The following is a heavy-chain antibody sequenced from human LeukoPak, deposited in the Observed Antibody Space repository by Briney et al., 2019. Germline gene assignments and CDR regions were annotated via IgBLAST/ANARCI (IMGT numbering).Heavy chain of an antibody. V-gene: IGHV3-23*01. D-gene: IGHD3-10*01. Sequence: GGSLRLSCAASGFIFSSDAMNWVRLAPGKGLEWVSSVSGNGGSTFYADSVKGRFTISRDNSKNTLYLQMNSLRAEDTAVYYCAKGKWFGELFSYYFDYWGQGTLVTVSS. CDR2: VSGNGGST. CDR1: GFIFSSDA. J-gene: IGHJ4*02. CDR3: AKGKWFGELFSYYFDY.